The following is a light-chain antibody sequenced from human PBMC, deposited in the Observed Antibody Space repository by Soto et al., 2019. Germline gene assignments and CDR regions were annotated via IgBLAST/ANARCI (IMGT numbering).Light chain of an antibody. Sequence: EIVLTQSPGTLSLSPGERATLSCRASQSVSSSYLAWYQQKHGQAPRPLIYGASSRAIGIPDRFSGSGSGTDFTLTISRLEPEDFAVYYCQQYGSSPWTFGQGTKVEIK. CDR3: QQYGSSPWT. V-gene: IGKV3-20*01. CDR2: GAS. CDR1: QSVSSSY. J-gene: IGKJ1*01.